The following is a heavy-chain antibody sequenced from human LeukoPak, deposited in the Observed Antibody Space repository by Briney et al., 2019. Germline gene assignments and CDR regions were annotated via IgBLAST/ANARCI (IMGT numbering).Heavy chain of an antibody. D-gene: IGHD6-19*01. CDR2: INHTGST. Sequence: SETLSLTCAVYGGSFNGYYWSWIRQPPGKGLEWIGEINHTGSTNYNTSLKSRVTLSVDTSKNQFSLKLSSVTAADTAVYYCARRTPQPRPKLVVLVAGTRGNWFDPWGQGTLVTVSS. V-gene: IGHV4-34*01. CDR3: ARRTPQPRPKLVVLVAGTRGNWFDP. CDR1: GGSFNGYY. J-gene: IGHJ5*02.